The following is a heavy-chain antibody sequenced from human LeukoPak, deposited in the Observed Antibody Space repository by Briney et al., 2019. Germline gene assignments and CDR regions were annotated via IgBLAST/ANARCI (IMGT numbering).Heavy chain of an antibody. CDR2: ISAYNGNT. CDR1: GYTFTSYG. CDR3: ARDWWLRIGRDLDFDY. D-gene: IGHD2-21*01. Sequence: GASVKVSCKASGYTFTSYGISWVRQAPGQGLEWMGWISAYNGNTNYAQKLQGRVTMTTDTSTSTAYMELRSLRSDDTAVYYCARDWWLRIGRDLDFDYWGQGTLVTVSS. V-gene: IGHV1-18*01. J-gene: IGHJ4*02.